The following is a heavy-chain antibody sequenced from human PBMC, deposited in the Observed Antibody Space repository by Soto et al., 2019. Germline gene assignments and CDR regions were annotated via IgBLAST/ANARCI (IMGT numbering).Heavy chain of an antibody. J-gene: IGHJ4*02. V-gene: IGHV3-48*01. Sequence: EVQVVESGGGLVQPGGSLRLSCAASGFSFRSYSMNWVRQAPGKGLEWVSYSNGDESNIIYADSVKGRFTISRDNAKNSVYLQMSSLSGEDTAVYYCARDHNWAFDYWGQG. CDR1: GFSFRSYS. CDR2: SNGDESNI. D-gene: IGHD1-1*01. CDR3: ARDHNWAFDY.